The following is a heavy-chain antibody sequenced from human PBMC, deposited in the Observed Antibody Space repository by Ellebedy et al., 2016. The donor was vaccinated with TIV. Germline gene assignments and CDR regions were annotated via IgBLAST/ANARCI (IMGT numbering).Heavy chain of an antibody. CDR2: IIPIFGTA. CDR3: ARAMGEMATGWFDP. Sequence: SVKVSXKASRGTFSSYAISWVRQAPGQGLEWMGGIIPIFGTANYAQKFQGRVTMTRDTSTSTVYMELSSLRSEDTAVYYCARAMGEMATGWFDPWGQGTLVTVSS. D-gene: IGHD5-24*01. CDR1: RGTFSSYA. V-gene: IGHV1-69*05. J-gene: IGHJ5*02.